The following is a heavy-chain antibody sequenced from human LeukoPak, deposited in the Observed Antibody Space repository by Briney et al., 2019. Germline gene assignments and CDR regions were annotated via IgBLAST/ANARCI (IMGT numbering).Heavy chain of an antibody. CDR2: ISSNGGST. CDR1: VFTFSSHA. J-gene: IGHJ4*02. V-gene: IGHV3-23*01. D-gene: IGHD5-12*01. CDR3: AKGAATMGDC. Sequence: GGSLRLSCAAWVFTFSSHAMIGAPRAPGRGLEWVSGISSNGGSTYYADSVKGRFTISRDNSKNTLYLQMNSLRGEDTAVYYCAKGAATMGDCWGQGILVTVS.